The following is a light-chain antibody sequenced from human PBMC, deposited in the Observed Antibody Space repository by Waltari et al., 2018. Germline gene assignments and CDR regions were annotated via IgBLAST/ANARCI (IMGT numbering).Light chain of an antibody. Sequence: EIVLTQSPGTLSLSPGERATLSCRASQSISSNYLAWYQQKSGQAPRLLSYGAFNRATGIPDWFSGSGSGTDFTLTISGLEPEDFAVYYCQQYVESPPPLMYTFGQGTKLEIK. CDR2: GAF. CDR3: QQYVESPPPLMYT. V-gene: IGKV3-20*01. J-gene: IGKJ2*01. CDR1: QSISSNY.